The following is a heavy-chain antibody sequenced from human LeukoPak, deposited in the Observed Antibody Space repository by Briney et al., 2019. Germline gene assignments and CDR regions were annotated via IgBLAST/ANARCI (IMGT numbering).Heavy chain of an antibody. Sequence: PGGSLRLSCAASGFIFGKYGMNWVLQAPGKGLEWVSYMNDNGGAIYYADSVKGRFTISRDNAKNSLYLQMNSLRDEDSAVYYCARDYSGYGAIDYWGQGTLVTVSS. D-gene: IGHD5-12*01. CDR1: GFIFGKYG. J-gene: IGHJ4*02. CDR2: MNDNGGAI. CDR3: ARDYSGYGAIDY. V-gene: IGHV3-48*02.